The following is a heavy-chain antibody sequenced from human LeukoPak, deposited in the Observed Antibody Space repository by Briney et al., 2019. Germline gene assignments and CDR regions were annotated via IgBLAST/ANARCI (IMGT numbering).Heavy chain of an antibody. Sequence: GGSLRLSCAASGFTFSSYWMSWVRQGPGKGLECVSVISNDGDTYYADSVKGRFTISRDTSKNTVSLQMNSLRAEDTAAYYCAGDKTTGGWYEFDYWGQGTLVTVSS. CDR3: AGDKTTGGWYEFDY. V-gene: IGHV3-53*01. CDR2: ISNDGDT. CDR1: GFTFSSYW. J-gene: IGHJ4*02. D-gene: IGHD6-19*01.